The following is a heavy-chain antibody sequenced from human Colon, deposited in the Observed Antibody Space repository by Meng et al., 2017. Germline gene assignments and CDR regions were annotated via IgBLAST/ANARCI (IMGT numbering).Heavy chain of an antibody. CDR1: GASISRNGYY. CDR2: IYHSGST. CDR3: ARRRGGSGRDC. D-gene: IGHD3-10*01. Sequence: QHQLQESCQGHVNPSEPPPLTCSGSGASISRNGYYWDWVRQPPGKGVEWIGAIYHSGSTSSNPSLQSRVTMFVDTSKNQFSLMLTSVTATDTAVYYCARRRGGSGRDCWGQGTLVTVSS. V-gene: IGHV4-39*01. J-gene: IGHJ4*02.